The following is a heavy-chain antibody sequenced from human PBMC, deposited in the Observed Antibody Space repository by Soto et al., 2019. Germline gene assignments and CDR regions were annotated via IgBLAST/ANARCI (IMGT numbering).Heavy chain of an antibody. D-gene: IGHD3-10*01. J-gene: IGHJ3*02. CDR3: ARQITMVRGVIIPHDAFDI. V-gene: IGHV4-59*08. CDR2: IYYSGST. CDR1: GGSISSYD. Sequence: SETLSLTCSVSGGSISSYDWSWIRQPPGKGLEWIGYIYYSGSTNYNPSLKSRVTISVDTSKNQFSLKLSSVTAADTAVYYCARQITMVRGVIIPHDAFDIWGQGTMVTVSS.